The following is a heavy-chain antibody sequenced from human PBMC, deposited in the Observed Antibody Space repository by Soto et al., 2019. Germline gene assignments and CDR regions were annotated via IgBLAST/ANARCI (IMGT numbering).Heavy chain of an antibody. D-gene: IGHD4-17*01. CDR3: ARGSSTVTFDYYYGMDV. V-gene: IGHV1-69*13. Sequence: SVKVSCKASGGTFSSYAISWVRQAPGQGLEWMGGIIPIFGTANYAQKFQGRVTITADESTSTAYMELSSLRSEDTAVYYCARGSSTVTFDYYYGMDVWGQGTTVTVS. CDR2: IIPIFGTA. CDR1: GGTFSSYA. J-gene: IGHJ6*02.